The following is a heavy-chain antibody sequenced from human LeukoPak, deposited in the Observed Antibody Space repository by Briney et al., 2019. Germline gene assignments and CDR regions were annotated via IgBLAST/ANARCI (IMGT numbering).Heavy chain of an antibody. CDR3: ARDQYYDSMGDY. CDR2: ISSSGSTI. CDR1: GFTFSSYE. Sequence: PGGSLRLSCAASGFTFSSYEMNWVRQAPGKGLEWVPYISSSGSTIYYADSVKGRFTISRDNAKNSLYLQMNSLRAEDTAVYYCARDQYYDSMGDYWGQGTLVTVSS. V-gene: IGHV3-48*03. J-gene: IGHJ4*02. D-gene: IGHD3-22*01.